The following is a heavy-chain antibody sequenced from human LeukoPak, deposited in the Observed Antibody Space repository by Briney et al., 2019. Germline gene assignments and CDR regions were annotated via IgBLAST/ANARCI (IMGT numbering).Heavy chain of an antibody. CDR3: ARGYYCSSTSCYYYYGMDV. V-gene: IGHV3-21*01. Sequence: GGSLRLSCAASGFIFSTYAMSWVRQAPGKGLEWVSGVRGSGSDTYYADSVKGRFTISRDNAKNSLYLQMNSLRAEDTAVYYCARGYYCSSTSCYYYYGMDVWGQGTTATVSS. CDR1: GFIFSTYA. CDR2: VRGSGSDT. D-gene: IGHD2-2*01. J-gene: IGHJ6*02.